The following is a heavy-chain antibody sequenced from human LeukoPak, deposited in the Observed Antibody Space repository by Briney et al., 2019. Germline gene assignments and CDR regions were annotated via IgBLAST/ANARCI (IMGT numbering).Heavy chain of an antibody. D-gene: IGHD6-19*01. CDR2: VNHSGST. J-gene: IGHJ4*02. Sequence: SSETLSLTCAVYGGSFSGYYWSWIRQPPGKGLEWIGEVNHSGSTNYNPSLKSRVTISVDTSKNQFSLKLSSVTAADTAVYYCASGGYSSGWYGSGNYWGQGTQVTVSS. CDR1: GGSFSGYY. V-gene: IGHV4-34*01. CDR3: ASGGYSSGWYGSGNY.